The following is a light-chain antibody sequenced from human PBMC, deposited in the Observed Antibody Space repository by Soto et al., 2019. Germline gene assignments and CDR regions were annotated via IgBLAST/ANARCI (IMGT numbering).Light chain of an antibody. J-gene: IGKJ4*01. CDR3: QHYNNWPLT. V-gene: IGKV3-15*01. CDR1: QSVRTN. CDR2: AAS. Sequence: EIVMTQSPATLSVSPGDWATLSCRASQSVRTNLAWYQQKPGQAPRLLIYAASTRATDIPARFSGSGSGTQFTLTISSLQSEDFAVYYCQHYNNWPLTFGGGTKVDIK.